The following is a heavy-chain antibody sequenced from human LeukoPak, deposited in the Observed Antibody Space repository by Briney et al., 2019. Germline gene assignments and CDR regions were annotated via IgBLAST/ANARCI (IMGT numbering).Heavy chain of an antibody. Sequence: ASVKVSCKASGYTFSDYYMHWVRQAPGQGLEWMGWISPESGGTKYAQKFQDRVTMTSDTSISTAYMELSRLRSDDTAVYYCARDHLLFRQPPNWFDPWGQGTLVTVSS. V-gene: IGHV1-2*02. CDR3: ARDHLLFRQPPNWFDP. J-gene: IGHJ5*02. CDR1: GYTFSDYY. CDR2: ISPESGGT. D-gene: IGHD1-14*01.